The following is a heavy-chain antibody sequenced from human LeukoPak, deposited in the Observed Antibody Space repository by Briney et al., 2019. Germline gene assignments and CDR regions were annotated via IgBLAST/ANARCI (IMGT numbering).Heavy chain of an antibody. CDR1: GGSFSGYY. CDR2: INHSGST. CDR3: ARRSPSSDIVVVPAAIQSTNWFDP. Sequence: SETLSLTCAVYGGSFSGYYWSWIRQPPGKGLEWIGEINHSGSTNYNPSLKSRVTISVDTSKNQFSLKLSSVTAADTAVYYCARRSPSSDIVVVPAAIQSTNWFDPWGQGTLVTVSS. V-gene: IGHV4-34*01. D-gene: IGHD2-2*02. J-gene: IGHJ5*02.